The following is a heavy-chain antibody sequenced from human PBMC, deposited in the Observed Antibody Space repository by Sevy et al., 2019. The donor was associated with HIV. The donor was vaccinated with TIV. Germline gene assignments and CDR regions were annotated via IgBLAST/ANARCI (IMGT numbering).Heavy chain of an antibody. CDR1: RFTFSSYA. J-gene: IGHJ4*02. CDR2: VSNNGGAT. CDR3: ARNDYYDTSGGTGNFDY. Sequence: GGSLRLSCAASRFTFSSYAMSWVRRAPGKGLEWVSTVSNNGGATYYADSVKGRFTISRDNSKDTLYLHMSSLRAEDTAVYFCARNDYYDTSGGTGNFDYWGQGTLVTVSS. D-gene: IGHD3-22*01. V-gene: IGHV3-23*01.